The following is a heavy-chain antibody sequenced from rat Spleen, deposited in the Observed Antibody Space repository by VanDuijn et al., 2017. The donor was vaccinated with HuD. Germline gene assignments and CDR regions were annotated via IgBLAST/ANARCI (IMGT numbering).Heavy chain of an antibody. J-gene: IGHJ3*01. CDR1: GFTFNHYG. CDR3: AKGYNTRRGWFAY. CDR2: ISYDDSST. D-gene: IGHD1-11*01. V-gene: IGHV5-29*01. Sequence: EVQLVASGGGLVQPGRSLKLSCAASGFTFNHYGMAWVRQAPAKGLEWVATISYDDSSTYYPDSVKGRFTFSRDNAKSTLYLQMDSLRSEDTATYYCAKGYNTRRGWFAYWGQGTLVTVSS.